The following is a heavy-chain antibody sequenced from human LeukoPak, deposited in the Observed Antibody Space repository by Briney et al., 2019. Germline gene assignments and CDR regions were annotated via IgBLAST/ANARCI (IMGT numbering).Heavy chain of an antibody. CDR1: GYTLTELS. Sequence: ASVEVSCKVSGYTLTELSMHWVRQAPGKGLEWMGGFDPEDGETIYAQKFQGRVTMTEDTSTDTAYMELSSLRSEDTAVYYCATDGIWNDVGFWFDPWGQGTLVTVSS. CDR3: ATDGIWNDVGFWFDP. D-gene: IGHD1-1*01. CDR2: FDPEDGET. J-gene: IGHJ5*02. V-gene: IGHV1-24*01.